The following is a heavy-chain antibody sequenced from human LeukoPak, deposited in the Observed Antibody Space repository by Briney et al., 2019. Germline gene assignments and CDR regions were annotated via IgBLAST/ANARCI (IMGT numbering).Heavy chain of an antibody. V-gene: IGHV1-46*01. J-gene: IGHJ4*02. CDR3: AREYIGTGVPFDY. Sequence: ASVKVSCKASGYTFTSYYMHWVRQAPGQGLAWMGIINPSGGSTSYAQKFQGRVTMTRDMSTSTVYMELSSLRSEDTAVYYCAREYIGTGVPFDYWGQGTLVTVSS. CDR1: GYTFTSYY. CDR2: INPSGGST. D-gene: IGHD3-10*01.